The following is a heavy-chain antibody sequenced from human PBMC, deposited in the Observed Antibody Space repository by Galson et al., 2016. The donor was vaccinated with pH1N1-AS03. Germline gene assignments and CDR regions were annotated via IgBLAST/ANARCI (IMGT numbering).Heavy chain of an antibody. CDR3: ARDSGGWAVEL. CDR1: GYTFTRHH. J-gene: IGHJ3*01. V-gene: IGHV1-46*01. Sequence: SVKVSCKASGYTFTRHHMHWVRQAPGQGLEWMGIIYPTGDGKNYAQKFQGRVTMTRDTSTSTFYMELSSLISDDTAVYFCARDSGGWAVELWGQGTEVTVSS. CDR2: IYPTGDGK. D-gene: IGHD6-19*01.